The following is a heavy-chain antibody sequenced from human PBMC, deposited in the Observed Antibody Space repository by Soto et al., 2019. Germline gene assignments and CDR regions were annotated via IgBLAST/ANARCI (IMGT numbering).Heavy chain of an antibody. CDR2: IYPGDSDT. D-gene: IGHD6-19*01. J-gene: IGHJ4*02. V-gene: IGHV5-51*01. Sequence: LGESLKISCKGSGYSFTSYWIGWVRQMPGKGLEWMGIIYPGDSDTRYSPSFQGQVTISADKSISTAYLQWSSLKASDTAMYYCARQISVAGPGFDYWGQGTLVTVSS. CDR1: GYSFTSYW. CDR3: ARQISVAGPGFDY.